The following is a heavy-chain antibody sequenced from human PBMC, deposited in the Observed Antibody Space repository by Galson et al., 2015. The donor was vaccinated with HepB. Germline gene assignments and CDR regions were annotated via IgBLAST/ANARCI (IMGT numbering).Heavy chain of an antibody. CDR1: GYTFTDYV. CDR2: MNTNTGKP. CDR3: ARSPLRFLDWLPYYDYYYMDV. J-gene: IGHJ6*03. V-gene: IGHV7-4-1*02. Sequence: SVKVSCKASGYTFTDYVVNWVRQAPGQGLEWMGWMNTNTGKPTYAPGFAGRFVFSLDTSVTTAYLQISSLETDDTAVYYCARSPLRFLDWLPYYDYYYMDVWAKGTTVIVSS. D-gene: IGHD3-3*01.